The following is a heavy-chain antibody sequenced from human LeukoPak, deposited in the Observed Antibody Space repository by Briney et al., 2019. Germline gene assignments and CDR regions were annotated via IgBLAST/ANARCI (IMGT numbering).Heavy chain of an antibody. Sequence: ASVKVSCKASGYTFTTYYIHWVRQAPGQGLEWMGVIDPTSGKTNYAQKFQGRVTITADESTSTAYMELSSLRSEDTAVYYCARSWGSGTMVRGVIGYYYYMDVWGKGTTVTISS. CDR1: GYTFTTYY. CDR3: ARSWGSGTMVRGVIGYYYYMDV. CDR2: IDPTSGKT. J-gene: IGHJ6*03. D-gene: IGHD3-10*01. V-gene: IGHV1-46*01.